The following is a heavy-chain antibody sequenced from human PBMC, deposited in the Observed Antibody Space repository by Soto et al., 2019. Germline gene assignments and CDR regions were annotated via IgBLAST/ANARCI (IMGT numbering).Heavy chain of an antibody. Sequence: QVQLQESGPGLVKPSETLSLTCTVSGGSISSYYWSWIRQPPGKGLEWIGYIYYSGSTNYNPSLKSRVTISVDTSKNQFSLKLSSVTAADTAVYYCARDDPGYSSSWRGRYYGMDVWGQGTTVTVSS. D-gene: IGHD6-13*01. J-gene: IGHJ6*02. CDR3: ARDDPGYSSSWRGRYYGMDV. CDR2: IYYSGST. CDR1: GGSISSYY. V-gene: IGHV4-59*01.